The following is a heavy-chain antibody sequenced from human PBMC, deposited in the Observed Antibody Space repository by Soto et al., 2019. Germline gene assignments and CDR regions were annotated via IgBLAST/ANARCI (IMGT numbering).Heavy chain of an antibody. Sequence: QVQLQESGPGLVKPSQTLSLTCTVSGGSISSGGYYWSWIRQHPGKGLEWIAYIDYRGSTYYNPSLKSRVTISVATSKNQFSLKLSAVTAADTAVYYCARRIVATIYYFDYWGQGTLVTVSS. J-gene: IGHJ4*02. CDR2: IDYRGST. CDR3: ARRIVATIYYFDY. D-gene: IGHD5-12*01. CDR1: GGSISSGGYY. V-gene: IGHV4-31*03.